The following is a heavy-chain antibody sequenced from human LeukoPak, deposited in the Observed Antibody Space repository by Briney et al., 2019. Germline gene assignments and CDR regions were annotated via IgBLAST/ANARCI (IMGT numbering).Heavy chain of an antibody. CDR3: ASTNANGLFPY. Sequence: RASVRVSCKASGYTFTSYGISWVRQAPGQGLEWMGWISAYNGNTNYAQKLQGRVTMTTDTSTSTAYMELRSLRSDDTAVYYCASTNANGLFPYWGQGTLVTVSS. CDR2: ISAYNGNT. CDR1: GYTFTSYG. D-gene: IGHD2-8*01. V-gene: IGHV1-18*04. J-gene: IGHJ4*02.